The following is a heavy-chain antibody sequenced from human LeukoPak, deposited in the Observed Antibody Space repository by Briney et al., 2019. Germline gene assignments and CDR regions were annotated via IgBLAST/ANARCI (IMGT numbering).Heavy chain of an antibody. J-gene: IGHJ4*02. V-gene: IGHV4-61*02. CDR2: IYTSGST. Sequence: SQTLSLTCTVSGCSISSGSYCWSWIRQPAGKGLEWIGRIYTSGSTNYNPSLKSRVTISVDTSKNQFSLKLSSVTAADTAVYYCARYGGYSYGFNYLDYWGQGTLVTVSS. CDR3: ARYGGYSYGFNYLDY. CDR1: GCSISSGSYC. D-gene: IGHD5-18*01.